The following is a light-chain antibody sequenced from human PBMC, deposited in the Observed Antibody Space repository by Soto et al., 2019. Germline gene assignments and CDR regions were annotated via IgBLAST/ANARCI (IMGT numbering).Light chain of an antibody. J-gene: IGLJ1*01. CDR2: DVS. CDR3: SSYKSSSTLFYV. CDR1: SSDVGGYNY. V-gene: IGLV2-14*01. Sequence: QSVLTQPASVSGAPGQSITISCTGTSSDVGGYNYVSWYQQHPGKAPKLMIYDVSNRPSGVSNRFSGSKSGNTASLTISGLQAEDEADYYCSSYKSSSTLFYVLGTGPKVTVL.